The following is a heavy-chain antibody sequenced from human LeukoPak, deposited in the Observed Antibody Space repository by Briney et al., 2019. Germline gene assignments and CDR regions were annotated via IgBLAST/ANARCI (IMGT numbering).Heavy chain of an antibody. V-gene: IGHV3-23*01. CDR1: GFTFSSYA. J-gene: IGHJ4*02. CDR3: ATGRGNSVYRFGY. CDR2: ISGSGGST. Sequence: PGGSLRLSCAASGFTFSSYAMSWVRQAPGKGLEWVSAISGSGGSTYYADSVKGRFTISRDNSKNTLYLQMNSLRAEDTAVYYCATGRGNSVYRFGYWGQGTLVTVSS. D-gene: IGHD4-23*01.